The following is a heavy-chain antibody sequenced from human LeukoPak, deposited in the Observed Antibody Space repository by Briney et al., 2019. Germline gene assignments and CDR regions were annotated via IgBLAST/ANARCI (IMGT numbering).Heavy chain of an antibody. Sequence: GGSLRLSCAASGLTFSIYWMSWVRHAPGRGLEWVANIKQDGREKYHVDSVKGRFTISRDNAKNSLYLQMNSLRAEDTAVYYCARDRSYGYYFDYWGQGTLVTVSS. CDR3: ARDRSYGYYFDY. CDR2: IKQDGREK. CDR1: GLTFSIYW. J-gene: IGHJ4*02. D-gene: IGHD5-18*01. V-gene: IGHV3-7*01.